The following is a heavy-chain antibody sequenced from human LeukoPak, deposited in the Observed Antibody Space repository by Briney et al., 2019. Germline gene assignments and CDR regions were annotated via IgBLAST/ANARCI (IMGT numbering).Heavy chain of an antibody. CDR1: GGSFSGYY. D-gene: IGHD1-26*01. CDR3: ASSIVGAATVNY. CDR2: IYYSGST. V-gene: IGHV4-59*08. Sequence: PSETLSLTCAVYGGSFSGYYWSWIRQPPGKGLEWIGYIYYSGSTNYNPSLKSRVTISVDTSKNQFSLKLSTVTAADTAVYYCASSIVGAATVNYWGQGTLVTVSS. J-gene: IGHJ4*02.